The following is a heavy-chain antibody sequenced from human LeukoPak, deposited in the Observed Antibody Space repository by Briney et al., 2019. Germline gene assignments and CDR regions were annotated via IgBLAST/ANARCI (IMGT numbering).Heavy chain of an antibody. D-gene: IGHD3-22*01. CDR3: AREGILEDYYDSSGFDY. CDR1: GGTFSSYA. V-gene: IGHV1-69*05. CDR2: IIPIFGTA. Sequence: SVKVSCKASGGTFSSYAISWVRQAPGQGLEWMGGIIPIFGTANYAQKFQGRVTITTDESTSTAYMELSSLRSEDTAVYYCAREGILEDYYDSSGFDYWGQGTLVTVSS. J-gene: IGHJ4*02.